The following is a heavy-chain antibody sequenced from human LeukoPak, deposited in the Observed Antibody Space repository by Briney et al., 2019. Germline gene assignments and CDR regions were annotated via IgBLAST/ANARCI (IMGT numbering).Heavy chain of an antibody. D-gene: IGHD4-17*01. CDR2: ISGSGGST. V-gene: IGHV3-23*01. CDR3: ARVPTTVTITFDI. Sequence: GGSLRLSCAASGFTFSSYAMSWVRQAPGKGLEWVSAISGSGGSTYYADSVKGRFAIFRDNSKNTVYLQMNSLRAEDTAVYYCARVPTTVTITFDIWGQGTMVTVSS. J-gene: IGHJ3*02. CDR1: GFTFSSYA.